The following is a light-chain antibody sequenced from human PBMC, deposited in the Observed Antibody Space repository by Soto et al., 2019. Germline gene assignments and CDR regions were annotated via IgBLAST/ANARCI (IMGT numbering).Light chain of an antibody. J-gene: IGKJ1*01. Sequence: EIVLTQSPATLSLSPVEIATLSCRASQSVSSYLAWYQQKPGQAPRLLIYGASSRTAGIPDRFSGSGSGTDFTLTISRLEPEDFAVYYCHQYGSSPRPFGQGTKVDIK. CDR2: GAS. CDR3: HQYGSSPRP. CDR1: QSVSSY. V-gene: IGKV3-20*01.